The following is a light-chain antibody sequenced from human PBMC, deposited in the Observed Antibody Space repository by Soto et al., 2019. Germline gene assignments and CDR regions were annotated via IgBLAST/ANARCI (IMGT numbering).Light chain of an antibody. CDR2: GAS. Sequence: EIVMTQSPATLSVSLGERATLSCRASRSVSTNLAWYQQKPGQAPRLLIYGASTRATGIPARFSGSGSGTEFTLTISSLQSEDFVVYYCQQYNYWPTFGQGTKVEIK. CDR1: RSVSTN. J-gene: IGKJ1*01. V-gene: IGKV3-15*01. CDR3: QQYNYWPT.